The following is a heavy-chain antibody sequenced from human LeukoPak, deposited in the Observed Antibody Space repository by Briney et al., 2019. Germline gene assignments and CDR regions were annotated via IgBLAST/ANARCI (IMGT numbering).Heavy chain of an antibody. V-gene: IGHV3-33*01. CDR2: IWYDGSNK. D-gene: IGHD3-3*01. CDR3: AREMTIFGVVNSYYGMDV. CDR1: EFTFSTYG. J-gene: IGHJ6*02. Sequence: GGSLRLSCAASEFTFSTYGMHWVRQAPGKGLEWVAVIWYDGSNKYYADSVKGRFTISRDNSKNTLYLQMNSLRAEDTAVYYCAREMTIFGVVNSYYGMDVWGQGTTVTVSS.